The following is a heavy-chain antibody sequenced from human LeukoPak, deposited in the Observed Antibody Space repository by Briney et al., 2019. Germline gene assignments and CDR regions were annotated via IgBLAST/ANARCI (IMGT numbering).Heavy chain of an antibody. CDR2: IYYSGST. V-gene: IGHV4-39*07. CDR1: GGSISSSSYY. J-gene: IGHJ4*02. Sequence: SETLSLTCTVSGGSISSSSYYWGWIRQPPGKGLEWIGSIYYSGSTYYNPSLKSRVTISVDTSKNQFSLKLSSVTAADTAVYYCARTRYGSGSYTYLDYWGQGTLVTVSS. D-gene: IGHD3-10*01. CDR3: ARTRYGSGSYTYLDY.